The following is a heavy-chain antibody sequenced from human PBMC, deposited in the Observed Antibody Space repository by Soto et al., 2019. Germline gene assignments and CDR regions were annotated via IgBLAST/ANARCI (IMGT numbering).Heavy chain of an antibody. CDR1: GFTFSSYG. CDR2: IWYDGSNK. V-gene: IGHV3-33*01. D-gene: IGHD2-15*01. Sequence: GGSLRLSCAASGFTFSSYGMHWVRQAPGKGLEWVAVIWYDGSNKYYADSVKGRFTISRDNSKNTLYLQMNSLRAEDTAVYYCARDIVVVVAATYPNYGMDVWGQGTTVTVSS. J-gene: IGHJ6*02. CDR3: ARDIVVVVAATYPNYGMDV.